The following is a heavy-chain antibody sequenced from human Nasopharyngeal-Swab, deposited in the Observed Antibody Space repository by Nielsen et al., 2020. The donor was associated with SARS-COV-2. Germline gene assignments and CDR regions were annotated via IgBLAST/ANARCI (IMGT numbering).Heavy chain of an antibody. Sequence: GESLKISCAASGFTFSDYGIQWVRQAPGKGLEWVGVVSSDGSNKYYSDSAKGRFALSRDNSKNTVDLQMNSLIIEDTAVYYCARDILGSSGWKHFDSWGQGTLVTVSS. CDR2: VSSDGSNK. D-gene: IGHD6-25*01. CDR3: ARDILGSSGWKHFDS. V-gene: IGHV3-30*03. J-gene: IGHJ4*02. CDR1: GFTFSDYG.